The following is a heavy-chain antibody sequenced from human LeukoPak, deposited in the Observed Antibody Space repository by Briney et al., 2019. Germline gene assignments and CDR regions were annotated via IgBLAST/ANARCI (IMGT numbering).Heavy chain of an antibody. D-gene: IGHD3-3*01. V-gene: IGHV4-34*01. CDR2: VNHRGNT. CDR3: AREGGFYRPLDY. Sequence: KPSETLSLTCAVSGGSLNSYYWSWIRQSPGKGLEWIGEVNHRGNTNYNPSLKGRVTMSVDTSKNQLSLKLTSVTAADTAVYYCAREGGFYRPLDYSGQGTLVTVSS. CDR1: GGSLNSYY. J-gene: IGHJ4*02.